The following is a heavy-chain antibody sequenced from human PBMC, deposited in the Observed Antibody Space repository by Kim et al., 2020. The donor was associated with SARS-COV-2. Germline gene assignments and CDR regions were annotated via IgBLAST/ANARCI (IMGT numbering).Heavy chain of an antibody. V-gene: IGHV1-3*01. CDR2: INAGNGNT. Sequence: ASVKVSCKASGYTLTSYAMHWVRQAPGQRLEWMGWINAGNGNTKYSQKFQGRVTITRDTSASTAYMELSSLRSEDTAVYYCARIYKARGIAAAGYWGQGTLVTVSS. CDR3: ARIYKARGIAAAGY. D-gene: IGHD6-13*01. CDR1: GYTLTSYA. J-gene: IGHJ4*02.